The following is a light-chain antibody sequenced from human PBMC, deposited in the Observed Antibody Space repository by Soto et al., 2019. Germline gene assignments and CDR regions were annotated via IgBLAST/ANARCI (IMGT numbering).Light chain of an antibody. J-gene: IGLJ1*01. CDR2: EVN. CDR1: NSDLGTYNL. V-gene: IGLV2-23*02. CDR3: CSYAGSVAYV. Sequence: QSALTQPASVSGSPGQSITISCTGTNSDLGTYNLVSWYQQHPGKAPKLIICEVNKWPSGVPSRFSGSKSGNTASLTISGLQADDDADYYCCSYAGSVAYVFGTGTKVTVL.